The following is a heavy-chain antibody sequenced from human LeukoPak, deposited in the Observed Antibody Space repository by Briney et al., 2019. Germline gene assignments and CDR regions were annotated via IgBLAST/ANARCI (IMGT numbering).Heavy chain of an antibody. J-gene: IGHJ5*02. V-gene: IGHV4-30-2*01. CDR3: ARALGYYGSGSYYNWVRWFDP. D-gene: IGHD3-10*01. CDR1: GGSFSSGGYS. Sequence: SETLSLTCAVYGGSFSSGGYSWSWIRQPPGKGLEWIGYIYHSGSTYYNPSLKSRVTISVDRSKNQFSLKLSSVTAADTAVYYCARALGYYGSGSYYNWVRWFDPWGQGTLVTVSS. CDR2: IYHSGST.